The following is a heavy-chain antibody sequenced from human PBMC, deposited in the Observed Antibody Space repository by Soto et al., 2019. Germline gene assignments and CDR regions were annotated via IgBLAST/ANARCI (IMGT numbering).Heavy chain of an antibody. CDR3: ARGGGDSSSSDYYYGMDV. V-gene: IGHV4-31*03. D-gene: IGHD6-6*01. CDR2: IYYSGST. CDR1: GGSISSGGYY. Sequence: KPSETLSLTCTVSGGSISSGGYYWSWIRQHPGKGLEWIGYIYYSGSTYYNPSLKSRVTISVDTSKNQSSLKLGSVTAADTAVYYCARGGGDSSSSDYYYGMDVWGQGTTVTVSS. J-gene: IGHJ6*02.